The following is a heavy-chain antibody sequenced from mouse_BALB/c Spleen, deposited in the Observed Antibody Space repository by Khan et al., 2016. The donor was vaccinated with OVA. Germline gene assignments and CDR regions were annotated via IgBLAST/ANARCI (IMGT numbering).Heavy chain of an antibody. D-gene: IGHD2-1*01. CDR3: ARTYFSYGNYGDYYTMDY. V-gene: IGHV2-2*02. Sequence: QVQLQQSGPGLVQPSQSLSITCTVSVFSLTSYGVPWVRQSPGKGLEWLGVIWGGGSTDYNSAFISRLTISKDNSKSQVFFKMNSLQANDTAIYYCARTYFSYGNYGDYYTMDYWGQGTSVTVSS. J-gene: IGHJ4*01. CDR1: VFSLTSYG. CDR2: IWGGGST.